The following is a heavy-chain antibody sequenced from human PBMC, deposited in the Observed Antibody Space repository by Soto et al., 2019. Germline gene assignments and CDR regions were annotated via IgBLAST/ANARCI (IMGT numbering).Heavy chain of an antibody. CDR3: ASLPVIIYPSKWEFEY. J-gene: IGHJ4*02. CDR2: ISSSSSYI. Sequence: KTVGSVRLSCASSVFTFSSYSMNWVRHSPGKGLEWVSSISSSSSYIYYADSVKGRFTISRDNAKNSLYLQMNSLRAEDTAVYYCASLPVIIYPSKWEFEYLGQGTLVSVSS. D-gene: IGHD3-3*01. V-gene: IGHV3-21*01. CDR1: VFTFSSYS.